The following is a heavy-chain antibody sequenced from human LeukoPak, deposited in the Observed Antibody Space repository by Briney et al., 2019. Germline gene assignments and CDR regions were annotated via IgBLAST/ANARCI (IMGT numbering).Heavy chain of an antibody. CDR2: MNPNSGNT. Sequence: ASVKVSCKASGYTFTSYDINWVRPATGQGREWMGWMNPNSGNTGYAQKFQGRVTITRNTSISTAYMELSSLRSEDTAVYYCARGIGSTTVTTLEYYFDYWGQGTLVTVSS. D-gene: IGHD4-17*01. V-gene: IGHV1-8*01. CDR3: ARGIGSTTVTTLEYYFDY. J-gene: IGHJ4*02. CDR1: GYTFTSYD.